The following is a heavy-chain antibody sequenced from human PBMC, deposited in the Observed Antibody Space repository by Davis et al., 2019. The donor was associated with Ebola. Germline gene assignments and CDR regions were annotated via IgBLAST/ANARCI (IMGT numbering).Heavy chain of an antibody. D-gene: IGHD3-22*01. V-gene: IGHV3-48*04. CDR2: ISSSSSTI. CDR3: ARTYYYDSSGYYPWYFDY. CDR1: GFTFSSYS. Sequence: GESLKISCAASGFTFSSYSMNWVRQAPGKGLEWVSYISSSSSTIYYADSVKGRFTISRDNAKNSLYLQMNSLRAEDTAVYYCARTYYYDSSGYYPWYFDYWGQGTLVTVSS. J-gene: IGHJ4*02.